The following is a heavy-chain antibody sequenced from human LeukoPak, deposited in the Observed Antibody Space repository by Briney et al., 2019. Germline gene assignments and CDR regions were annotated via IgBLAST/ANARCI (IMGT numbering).Heavy chain of an antibody. CDR1: GGSFSGYY. Sequence: PSETLSLTCAVYGGSFSGYYWSWIRQPPGKGLEWIGEINHSGSTNYNPSLKSRVTISVDTSKNQFSLKLSSVTAADTAVYYCARDKRWLQLPGLLDYWGQGTLVTVSS. J-gene: IGHJ4*02. CDR3: ARDKRWLQLPGLLDY. V-gene: IGHV4-34*01. CDR2: INHSGST. D-gene: IGHD5-24*01.